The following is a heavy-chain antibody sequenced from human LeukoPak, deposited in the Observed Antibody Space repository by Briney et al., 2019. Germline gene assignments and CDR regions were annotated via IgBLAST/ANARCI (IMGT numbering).Heavy chain of an antibody. D-gene: IGHD5-18*01. CDR2: ISSTSSAI. CDR3: ARGAVDTAMVMDF. Sequence: GGSLRLSCAASGFTFSSYSMNWVRQGPGKGLEWVSYISSTSSAIYYADFVKGRFTISRDNAKNSLYLQMNSLRAEDTAAYYCARGAVDTAMVMDFWGQGTLVTVSS. V-gene: IGHV3-48*01. CDR1: GFTFSSYS. J-gene: IGHJ4*02.